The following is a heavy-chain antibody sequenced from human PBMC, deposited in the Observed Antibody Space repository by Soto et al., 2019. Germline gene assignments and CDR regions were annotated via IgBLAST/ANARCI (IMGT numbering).Heavy chain of an antibody. V-gene: IGHV3-30-3*01. CDR1: GFTFSRYA. D-gene: IGHD5-18*01. CDR2: ISYDGSNK. Sequence: QPGGSLRLSCAASGFTFSRYAMHWVRQAPGKGLEWVAVISYDGSNKYYADSVNGRFTISRDNSENTLYLQMNSLRAEDTAVYYCARGGTAMAAPFDYWGQGTLVTVSS. CDR3: ARGGTAMAAPFDY. J-gene: IGHJ4*02.